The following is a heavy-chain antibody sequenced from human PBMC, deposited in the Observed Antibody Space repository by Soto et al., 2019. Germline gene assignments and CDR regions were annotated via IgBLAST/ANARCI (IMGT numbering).Heavy chain of an antibody. V-gene: IGHV4-30-4*01. CDR3: ARGIVVVPAAPNWFDT. CDR2: IYYSGST. J-gene: IGHJ5*02. Sequence: PSETLSLTCTVSGGSISSGDYYWSWIRQPPGKGLEWIGYIYYSGSTYYNPSLKSRVTISVDTSKNQFSLKLSSVTAADTAVYYCARGIVVVPAAPNWFDTWGQGTLVTVSS. CDR1: GGSISSGDYY. D-gene: IGHD2-2*01.